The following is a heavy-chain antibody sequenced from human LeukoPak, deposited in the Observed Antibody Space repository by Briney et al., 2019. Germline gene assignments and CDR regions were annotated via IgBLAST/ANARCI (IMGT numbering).Heavy chain of an antibody. V-gene: IGHV4-59*08. CDR3: ASLNIPAAIAPQFDP. D-gene: IGHD2-2*02. Sequence: SETLSLTCTVSGGSISSYYWSWIRQPPGKGLEWIGYIYYSGSTYYNPSLKSRVTISVDTSKNQFSLKLSSVTAADTAVYYCASLNIPAAIAPQFDPWGQGTLVTVSS. J-gene: IGHJ5*02. CDR2: IYYSGST. CDR1: GGSISSYY.